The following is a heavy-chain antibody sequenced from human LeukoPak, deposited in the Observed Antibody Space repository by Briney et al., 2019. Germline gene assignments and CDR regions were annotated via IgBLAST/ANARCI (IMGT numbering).Heavy chain of an antibody. CDR3: ARGIQLWSYFDY. D-gene: IGHD5-18*01. CDR1: GGSISSYY. J-gene: IGHJ4*02. CDR2: IYYSGST. V-gene: IGHV4-59*01. Sequence: PSETLSLTCTVSGGSISSYYWSWIRQPPGKGLEWSGDIYYSGSTNYNPSLKSRVTISVHTSNNQSSLKLSSVTAADTAVYYCARGIQLWSYFDYWGQGTLVTVSS.